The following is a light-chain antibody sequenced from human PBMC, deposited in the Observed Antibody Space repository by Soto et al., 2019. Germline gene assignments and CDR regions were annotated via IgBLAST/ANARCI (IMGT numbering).Light chain of an antibody. CDR1: QGITNH. Sequence: DIQISQSPSSLSASVGDRVTITCQASQGITNHLNWYQQRPGKPPRLLIYDATTLEEGVPWRFSGSGYGTDFTLTIHGLEPEDFATYYCQKFDDLIYTFGPGTKVDIK. J-gene: IGKJ3*01. V-gene: IGKV1-33*01. CDR3: QKFDDLIYT. CDR2: DAT.